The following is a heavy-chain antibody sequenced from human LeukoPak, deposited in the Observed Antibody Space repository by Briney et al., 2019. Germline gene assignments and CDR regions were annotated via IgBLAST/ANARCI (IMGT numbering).Heavy chain of an antibody. D-gene: IGHD6-13*01. CDR3: ARDIAAAGAFDY. Sequence: GGSLRLSCAASGFTFSSYSMNWVRQAPGKGLEWVSSISSSSSYIYYADSVKGRFTISRDNAKNSLYLQMNSLRAEDTAVYYCARDIAAAGAFDYWGQGTLVTVSS. CDR1: GFTFSSYS. V-gene: IGHV3-21*01. CDR2: ISSSSSYI. J-gene: IGHJ4*02.